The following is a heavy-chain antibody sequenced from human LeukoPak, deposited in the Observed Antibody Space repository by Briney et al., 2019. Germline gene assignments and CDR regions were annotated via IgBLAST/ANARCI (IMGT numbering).Heavy chain of an antibody. V-gene: IGHV3-53*01. CDR1: GTVVSNSF. Sequence: PGGSLRLSCAASGTVVSNSFMNWVRLAPGRGLEWVSVLFASGRSFYADSVMGRFTVSRDSSKNTFLLEMNGVRVEDTAVYYCARDEYSYGSVDAFDIWGQGTMVTVSS. D-gene: IGHD5-18*01. CDR3: ARDEYSYGSVDAFDI. J-gene: IGHJ3*02. CDR2: LFASGRS.